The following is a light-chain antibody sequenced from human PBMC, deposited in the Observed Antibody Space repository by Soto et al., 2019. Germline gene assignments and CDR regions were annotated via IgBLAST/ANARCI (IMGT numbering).Light chain of an antibody. CDR1: SSNIGSHY. CDR2: RNN. Sequence: QSVLTQPPSASGTPGQRVTISCSGSSSNIGSHYVYWYQQLPGTAPKLLIYRNNHRPSGVPDRFSGSKSGTSASLAISGLRSEDEADYYCAAWDDSFSGVFGGGTKLTVL. V-gene: IGLV1-47*01. J-gene: IGLJ3*02. CDR3: AAWDDSFSGV.